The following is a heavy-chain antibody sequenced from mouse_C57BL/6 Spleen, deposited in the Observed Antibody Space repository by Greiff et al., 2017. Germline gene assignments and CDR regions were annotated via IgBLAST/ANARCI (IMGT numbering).Heavy chain of an antibody. CDR3: ARSYYYGSSLYAMDY. D-gene: IGHD1-1*01. CDR2: IYPGNGDT. V-gene: IGHV1-12*01. J-gene: IGHJ4*01. CDR1: GYTFTSYN. Sequence: QVQLQQSGAELVRPGASVKMSCKASGYTFTSYNMHWVKQTPRQGLEWIGAIYPGNGDTSYNQKFKGKATLTVDKSSSTAYMQLSSLTSEDSAVYFGARSYYYGSSLYAMDYWGQGTSVTVSS.